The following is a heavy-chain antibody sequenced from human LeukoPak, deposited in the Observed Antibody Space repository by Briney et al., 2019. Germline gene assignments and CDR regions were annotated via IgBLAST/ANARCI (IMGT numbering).Heavy chain of an antibody. J-gene: IGHJ5*02. CDR1: GFTFSSCA. CDR3: AKEAGVVVPAASWFDP. CDR2: ISGSGGST. Sequence: QPGGSLRLSCAASGFTFSSCAMSWVRQAPGKGLEWVSAISGSGGSTYYADSVKGRFTISRDNSKNTLYLQMNSLRAEDTAVYYCAKEAGVVVPAASWFDPWGQGTLVTVSS. V-gene: IGHV3-23*01. D-gene: IGHD2-2*01.